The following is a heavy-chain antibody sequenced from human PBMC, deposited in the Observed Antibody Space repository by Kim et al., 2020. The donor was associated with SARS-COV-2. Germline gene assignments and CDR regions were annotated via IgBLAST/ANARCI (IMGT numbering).Heavy chain of an antibody. D-gene: IGHD3-10*01. J-gene: IGHJ4*02. V-gene: IGHV5-51*01. CDR3: ARLYGSGNYYFDY. Sequence: YSPSCEGQVTISADKSISTAYLQWGSLKASDTAMYFCARLYGSGNYYFDYWGQGTLVTVSS.